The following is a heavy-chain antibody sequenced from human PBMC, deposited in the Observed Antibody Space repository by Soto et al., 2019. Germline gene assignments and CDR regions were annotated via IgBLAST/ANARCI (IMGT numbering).Heavy chain of an antibody. J-gene: IGHJ4*02. D-gene: IGHD6-19*01. Sequence: PGGSLILSYAASGFTFSSYAMSWVRQAPGKGLEWVSAISGSGGSTYYADSVKGRFTISRDNSKNTLYLQMNSLRAEDTAVYYCRIAVSHGPDYWGQGTLVTVSS. CDR2: ISGSGGST. V-gene: IGHV3-23*01. CDR3: RIAVSHGPDY. CDR1: GFTFSSYA.